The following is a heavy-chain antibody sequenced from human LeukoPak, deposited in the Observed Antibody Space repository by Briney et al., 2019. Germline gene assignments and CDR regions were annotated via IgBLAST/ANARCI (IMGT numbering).Heavy chain of an antibody. Sequence: ASVKVSCKASGYTFTSYYMHWVRQAPGQGLEWMGIINPSSGSTNYAQKFQGRVTMTRDTSTSTVYMELSSLRSKDTAVYYCARFAVHRRLVVNGQFGLDYWGQGTLVTVSS. D-gene: IGHD3-22*01. CDR3: ARFAVHRRLVVNGQFGLDY. CDR2: INPSSGST. J-gene: IGHJ4*02. V-gene: IGHV1-46*01. CDR1: GYTFTSYY.